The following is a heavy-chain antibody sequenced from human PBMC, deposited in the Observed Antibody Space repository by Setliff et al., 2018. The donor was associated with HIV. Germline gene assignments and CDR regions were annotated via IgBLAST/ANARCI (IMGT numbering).Heavy chain of an antibody. J-gene: IGHJ5*02. V-gene: IGHV3-7*03. CDR3: TIGHYSP. CDR1: GFTFSSLW. Sequence: PGGSLRLSCAAPGFTFSSLWMNWARQAPGKGLEWVANINEDGSEKNYVDSVKGRFTISRDNPKNSLFLQMDSLRAEDTAVYYCTIGHYSPWGQGTLVTVSS. CDR2: INEDGSEK. D-gene: IGHD2-21*01.